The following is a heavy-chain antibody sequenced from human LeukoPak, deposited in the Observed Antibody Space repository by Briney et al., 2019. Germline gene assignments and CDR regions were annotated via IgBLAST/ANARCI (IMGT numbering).Heavy chain of an antibody. CDR1: GFTVSSNY. CDR3: AREGYSGSWGAFDI. V-gene: IGHV3-66*01. CDR2: IYSGGSS. J-gene: IGHJ3*02. D-gene: IGHD5-12*01. Sequence: GGSLRLSCAASGFTVSSNYMSWVRQAPGKGLECVSVIYSGGSSHYADSVKGRFTISRDNSKNTLYLQMNSLRAEDTAVYYCAREGYSGSWGAFDIWGQGTMVTVSS.